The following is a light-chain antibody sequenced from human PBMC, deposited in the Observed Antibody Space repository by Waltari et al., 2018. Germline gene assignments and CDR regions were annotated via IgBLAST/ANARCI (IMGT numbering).Light chain of an antibody. CDR1: QSVSSW. CDR2: KAS. J-gene: IGKJ2*01. CDR3: QQHNSYSYT. V-gene: IGKV1-5*03. Sequence: DIQMTQSPSTLSASVGDRVTITCRASQSVSSWLAWYQQKPGRAPTLLIYKASTLHTGVPARFSGSGYGTEFTLTINSLQPDDFATYYCQQHNSYSYTFGQGTNLEIK.